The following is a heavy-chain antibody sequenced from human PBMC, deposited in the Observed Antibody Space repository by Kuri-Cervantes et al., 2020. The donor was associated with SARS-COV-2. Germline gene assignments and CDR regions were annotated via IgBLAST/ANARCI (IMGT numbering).Heavy chain of an antibody. J-gene: IGHJ4*02. CDR2: SNPDGSYT. CDR3: VRDGDHWNFDY. Sequence: GGSLRLSCAASGFTFSGHWIHWVRQAPGKGLVWVSRSNPDGSYTNNADSVKGRFTLSRGNAKNMLFLQMNSLRAEDTAVYYCVRDGDHWNFDYWGQGTLVTVSS. V-gene: IGHV3-74*01. D-gene: IGHD1-1*01. CDR1: GFTFSGHW.